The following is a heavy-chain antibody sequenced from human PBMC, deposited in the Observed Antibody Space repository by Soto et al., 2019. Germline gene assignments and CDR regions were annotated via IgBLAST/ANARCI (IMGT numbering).Heavy chain of an antibody. CDR3: ARSLWFGELH. CDR1: GFSLSTTGGG. Sequence: QITWKESGPTLVKPTQTLTLTCSFSGFSLSTTGGGVGWIRQSPGKALEWLAIIYWDNDKRYSPSLKSRVTITKDTSKNQVVLTVTNMDPVDTGTYYCARSLWFGELHWGQGALVTVSS. J-gene: IGHJ4*02. CDR2: IYWDNDK. V-gene: IGHV2-5*02. D-gene: IGHD3-10*01.